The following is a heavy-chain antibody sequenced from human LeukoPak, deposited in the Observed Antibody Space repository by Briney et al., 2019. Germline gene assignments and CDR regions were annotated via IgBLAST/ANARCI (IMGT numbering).Heavy chain of an antibody. Sequence: SETLSLTCAVYGASFSGYYWSLIRQPPGKGLEWIGEINNSGSTNYNPSLKSRVTISVGRSKNQFSLRLSSVTAADTAVYYCASCAKDIVVVPAASTHWYFDLWGRGTLVTVSS. CDR3: ASCAKDIVVVPAASTHWYFDL. CDR1: GASFSGYY. J-gene: IGHJ2*01. V-gene: IGHV4-34*01. CDR2: INNSGST. D-gene: IGHD2-2*01.